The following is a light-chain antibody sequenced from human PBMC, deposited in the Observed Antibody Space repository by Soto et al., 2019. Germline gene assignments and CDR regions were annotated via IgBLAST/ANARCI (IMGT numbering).Light chain of an antibody. CDR2: EGS. CDR3: CSFAGSSTYVV. J-gene: IGLJ2*01. CDR1: SSEVGSYNL. V-gene: IGLV2-23*01. Sequence: QSALTQPASVSGSSGQSITSSCTRTSSEVGSYNLVSWFQHHPGKAPKLMTYEGSKRPSGVSNRFSGSKSGNTASLTISGLQAEDEADYYCCSFAGSSTYVVFGGGTKVTVL.